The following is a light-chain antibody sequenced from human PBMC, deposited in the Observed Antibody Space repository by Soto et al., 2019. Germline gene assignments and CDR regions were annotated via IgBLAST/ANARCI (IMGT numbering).Light chain of an antibody. CDR1: KGMRTY. J-gene: IGKJ2*01. CDR3: QQLHSYPYT. V-gene: IGKV1-9*01. Sequence: IQLTQSPASLSASVGDIVTITCRASKGMRTYLAWYQQKPGKAPKLLIYAASTLQSGVPSRFSGSGAGTDFTLTISSLQPEDFATYFGQQLHSYPYTFGRGTKLDIK. CDR2: AAS.